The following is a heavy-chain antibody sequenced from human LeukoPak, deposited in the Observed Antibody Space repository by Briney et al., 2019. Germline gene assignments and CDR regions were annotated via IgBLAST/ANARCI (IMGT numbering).Heavy chain of an antibody. Sequence: PGGSLRLSCAASGFTFSSYAMSWVRQAPGKGLEWVSAISGSGGSTYYADSVRGRFTISRDNSKNTLYLQMNSLRAEDTAVYYCAKDLGGAAAGKPRKTPPHAFDIWGQGTMVTVSS. J-gene: IGHJ3*02. V-gene: IGHV3-23*01. CDR3: AKDLGGAAAGKPRKTPPHAFDI. D-gene: IGHD6-13*01. CDR1: GFTFSSYA. CDR2: ISGSGGST.